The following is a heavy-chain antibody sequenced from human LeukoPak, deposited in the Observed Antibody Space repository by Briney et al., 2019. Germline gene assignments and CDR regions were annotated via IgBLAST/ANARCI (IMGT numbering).Heavy chain of an antibody. CDR1: GFTFSSYA. D-gene: IGHD4-11*01. CDR3: ARARFTTVTTGLLDY. CDR2: ISYDGSNK. Sequence: SGGSLRLSCAASGFTFSSYAMHWVRQTPGKGLEWVAVISYDGSNKYYADSVKGRFTISRDNSKNTLYLQMNSLRAEDTAVYCCARARFTTVTTGLLDYWGQGTLVTVSS. J-gene: IGHJ4*02. V-gene: IGHV3-30-3*01.